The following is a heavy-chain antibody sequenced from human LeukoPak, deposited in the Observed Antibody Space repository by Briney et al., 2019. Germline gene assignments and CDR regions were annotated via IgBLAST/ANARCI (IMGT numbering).Heavy chain of an antibody. CDR1: GYTFTSYG. CDR2: MNPNGGNT. J-gene: IGHJ6*03. D-gene: IGHD6-6*01. Sequence: ASVKVSCKASGYTFTSYGISWVRQAPGQGLEWMGWMNPNGGNTGYAQKFQGRVTITRNTSISTAYMELSSLRSEDTAVYYCARKYSYYMDVWGKGTTVTVSS. V-gene: IGHV1-8*03. CDR3: ARKYSYYMDV.